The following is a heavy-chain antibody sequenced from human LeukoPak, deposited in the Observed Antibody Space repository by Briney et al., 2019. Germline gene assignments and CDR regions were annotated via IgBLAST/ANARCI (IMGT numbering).Heavy chain of an antibody. CDR1: GGSFSGYY. CDR2: INHSGST. V-gene: IGHV4-34*01. J-gene: IGHJ5*02. D-gene: IGHD3-22*01. CDR3: ARGEYYDSSGYPTRFDP. Sequence: SETLSLTCAVYGGSFSGYYWGWIRQPPGKGLEWIGEINHSGSTNYNPSLKSRVTISVDTSKNQFSLKLSSVTAADTAVYYCARGEYYDSSGYPTRFDPWGRGTLVTVSS.